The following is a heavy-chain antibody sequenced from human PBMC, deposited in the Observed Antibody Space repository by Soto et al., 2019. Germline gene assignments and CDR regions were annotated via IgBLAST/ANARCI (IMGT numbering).Heavy chain of an antibody. J-gene: IGHJ3*02. CDR2: IVVGSGNT. Sequence: ASVKVSCKASGFTFTSSAVQWVRQARGQRLEWIGWIVVGSGNTNYAQKLQERVTITRDMSTSTAYMELSSLRSEDTAVYYCAERGDSSGYNDAFDIWGQGTMVTVSS. CDR3: AERGDSSGYNDAFDI. CDR1: GFTFTSSA. D-gene: IGHD3-22*01. V-gene: IGHV1-58*01.